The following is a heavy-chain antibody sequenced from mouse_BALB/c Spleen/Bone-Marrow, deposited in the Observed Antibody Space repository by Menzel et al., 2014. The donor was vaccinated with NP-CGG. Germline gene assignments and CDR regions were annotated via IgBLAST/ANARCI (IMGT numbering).Heavy chain of an antibody. CDR3: ARSGNFFDY. V-gene: IGHV3-2*02. CDR2: ITYSGGT. D-gene: IGHD1-3*01. CDR1: GYSITSDYA. Sequence: VQLQQSGPGLVKPSQSLSHTCTVTGYSITSDYAWNRIRQFPGNKLEWMGHITYSGGTSCNPSLKSRISFTRDTSKNQFFLQLNSVTIEDTAIYYCARSGNFFDYWGQGTTPTVSS. J-gene: IGHJ2*01.